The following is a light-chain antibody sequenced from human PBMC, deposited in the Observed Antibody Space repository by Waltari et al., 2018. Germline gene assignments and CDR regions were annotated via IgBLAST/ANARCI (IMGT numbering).Light chain of an antibody. Sequence: SSVLTQAPSVSVAPGQTATVTCGGDNSGGRSVHWYQQRPGRAPVLVVYSDSDRPSGIPDRFSGSKSGNAATLTISRVEAVDEADYYCHVWDGKTVMFGGGTKLTVL. J-gene: IGLJ3*02. CDR1: NSGGRS. V-gene: IGLV3-21*02. CDR3: HVWDGKTVM. CDR2: SDS.